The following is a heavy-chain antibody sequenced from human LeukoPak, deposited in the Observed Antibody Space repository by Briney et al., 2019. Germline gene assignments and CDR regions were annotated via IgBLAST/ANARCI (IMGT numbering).Heavy chain of an antibody. CDR1: GFTFSSYG. V-gene: IGHV3-33*01. CDR2: IWYDGSNK. CDR3: ARDGHYDILTGYYTLGNYFDY. Sequence: PGGSLRLSCAASGFTFSSYGMHWVRQAPGKGLEWVAVIWYDGSNKYHADSVKGRFTISRDNSKNTLYLQMNSLRAEDTAVYYCARDGHYDILTGYYTLGNYFDYWGQGTLVTVSS. J-gene: IGHJ4*02. D-gene: IGHD3-9*01.